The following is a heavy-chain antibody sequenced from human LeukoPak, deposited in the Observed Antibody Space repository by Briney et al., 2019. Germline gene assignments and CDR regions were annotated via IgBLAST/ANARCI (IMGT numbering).Heavy chain of an antibody. J-gene: IGHJ4*02. CDR3: AKDLPYDILTGYDY. Sequence: GGSLRLSCAASGFTFSSYAMSWVRQAPGKGLEWVTAISGSGGSTYYADSVKGRFTISRDNSKNTLYLQMNSLRAEDTAVYYCAKDLPYDILTGYDYWGQGTLVTVSS. V-gene: IGHV3-23*01. CDR1: GFTFSSYA. CDR2: ISGSGGST. D-gene: IGHD3-9*01.